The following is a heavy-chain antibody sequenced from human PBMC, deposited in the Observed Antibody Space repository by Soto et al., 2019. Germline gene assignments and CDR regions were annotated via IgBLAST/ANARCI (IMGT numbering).Heavy chain of an antibody. CDR2: ISTYSGDT. V-gene: IGHV1-18*01. Sequence: QVQLVQSGAEVKKPGASVKVSRKASGYTFTSYNIGWVRQAPGQGLEWMGWISTYSGDTKYVQNLQDRVIMTTDTSTSTAYMELRSLRSDDTAMYYCARDGGRGDFDLWGRGTLVTVSS. D-gene: IGHD2-15*01. CDR3: ARDGGRGDFDL. CDR1: GYTFTSYN. J-gene: IGHJ2*01.